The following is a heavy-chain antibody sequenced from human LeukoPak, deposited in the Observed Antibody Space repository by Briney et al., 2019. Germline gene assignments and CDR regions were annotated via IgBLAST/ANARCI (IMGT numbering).Heavy chain of an antibody. CDR2: IIPILGIA. Sequence: SVKVSCKASGGTFSSYAISWVRQAPGQGLEWMGRIIPILGIANYAQKFQGRVTITADKSTSTAHMELSSLRSEDTAVYYCARGEDDSSGYYVDAYWGQGTLVTVSS. CDR1: GGTFSSYA. D-gene: IGHD3-22*01. CDR3: ARGEDDSSGYYVDAY. V-gene: IGHV1-69*04. J-gene: IGHJ4*02.